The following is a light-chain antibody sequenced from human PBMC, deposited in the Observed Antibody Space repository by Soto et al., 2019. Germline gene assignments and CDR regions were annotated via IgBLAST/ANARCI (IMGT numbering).Light chain of an antibody. CDR2: GAS. J-gene: IGKJ4*01. CDR3: QQYNNWPPLT. V-gene: IGKV3-15*01. CDR1: QSVSTS. Sequence: EIVMTQSPATLSVSPGERVTLSCRASQSVSTSLAWYQHKPGRAPWLLIHGASTRATGIPARFSGSGSGTEFTLTISSLQSEDFAVYYCQQYNNWPPLTFGGGTKVEIK.